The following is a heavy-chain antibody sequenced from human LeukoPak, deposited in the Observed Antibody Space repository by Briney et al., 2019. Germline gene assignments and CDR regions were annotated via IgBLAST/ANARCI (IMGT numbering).Heavy chain of an antibody. D-gene: IGHD2-15*01. Sequence: VKVSCKASGGTFSSYAISWVRQAPGQGLEWMGGIIPIFGTANYAQKFQGRVTITADESTSTAYMELSSLRSEDTAVYYCARNPAHCSGGSCYWGFDYWGQGTLVTVSS. CDR3: ARNPAHCSGGSCYWGFDY. J-gene: IGHJ4*02. CDR1: GGTFSSYA. CDR2: IIPIFGTA. V-gene: IGHV1-69*13.